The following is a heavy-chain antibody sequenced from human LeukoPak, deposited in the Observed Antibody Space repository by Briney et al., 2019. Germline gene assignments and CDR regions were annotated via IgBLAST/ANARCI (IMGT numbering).Heavy chain of an antibody. J-gene: IGHJ4*02. V-gene: IGHV3-7*01. D-gene: IGHD2-2*02. CDR2: IKQDGSEK. Sequence: GGSLRLSCAASGFTISSYWMSWVRQAPGKGLEWVANIKQDGSEKYYVDSVKGRFTISRDNAKNSLYLQMNSLRAEDTAVYYCARLIVVPAAIGGFDYWGQGTLVTVSS. CDR1: GFTISSYW. CDR3: ARLIVVPAAIGGFDY.